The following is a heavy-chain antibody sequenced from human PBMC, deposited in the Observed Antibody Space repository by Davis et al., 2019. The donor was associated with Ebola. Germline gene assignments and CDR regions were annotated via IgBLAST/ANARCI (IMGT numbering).Heavy chain of an antibody. CDR1: GFTFRSYA. V-gene: IGHV3-23*01. CDR3: AKAYFGYCLSSSRRFWFDP. CDR2: ISGSGGQT. D-gene: IGHD2-2*03. J-gene: IGHJ5*02. Sequence: GSLRLSCAASGFTFRSYAMTWVRQAPGKGLEWVSGISGSGGQTFYADSVKGRFTISRDNSKNKVYLQMDSLGAEDPAVYYCAKAYFGYCLSSSRRFWFDPWGQGTLVTVSS.